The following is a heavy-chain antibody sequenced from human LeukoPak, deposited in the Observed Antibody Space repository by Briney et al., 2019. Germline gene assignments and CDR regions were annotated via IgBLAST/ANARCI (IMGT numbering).Heavy chain of an antibody. Sequence: GGSLRLSCAASGFTFNDYGMSWVRQAPGKGLEWVSGINWNGGSTGYADSVKGRFTISRDNAKNSLYLQMNSLRAEDTALYYCAKNPYSSSGYYFDYWGQGTLVTVSS. V-gene: IGHV3-20*04. J-gene: IGHJ4*02. D-gene: IGHD6-13*01. CDR1: GFTFNDYG. CDR2: INWNGGST. CDR3: AKNPYSSSGYYFDY.